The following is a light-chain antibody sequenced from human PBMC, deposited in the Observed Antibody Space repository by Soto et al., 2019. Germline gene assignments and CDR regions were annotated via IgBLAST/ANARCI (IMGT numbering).Light chain of an antibody. V-gene: IGLV2-14*01. CDR3: SSVTTSTTLV. Sequence: QSALTQPASVSGSPGQSITISCTGTSSDVGGYNYVSWYQQYPGKVPKLIIYDVTNRPSGVSNRFSGSKSGNTASLTISGLQAEDEAEYYCSSVTTSTTLVFGGGTKLTVL. CDR2: DVT. CDR1: SSDVGGYNY. J-gene: IGLJ3*02.